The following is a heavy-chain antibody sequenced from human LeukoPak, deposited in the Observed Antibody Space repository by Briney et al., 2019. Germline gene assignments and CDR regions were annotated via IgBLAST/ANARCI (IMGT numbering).Heavy chain of an antibody. J-gene: IGHJ4*02. V-gene: IGHV3-48*04. CDR3: ARNRVQRMTTVTLDY. Sequence: GGSLRLSCAASGFTFSSYSMNWVRQAPGKGLEWVSYISSSSSTIYYADSVKGRFTISRDNAKNSLYLQMNSLRAEDTAVYYCARNRVQRMTTVTLDYWGQGTLVTVSS. CDR2: ISSSSSTI. D-gene: IGHD4-17*01. CDR1: GFTFSSYS.